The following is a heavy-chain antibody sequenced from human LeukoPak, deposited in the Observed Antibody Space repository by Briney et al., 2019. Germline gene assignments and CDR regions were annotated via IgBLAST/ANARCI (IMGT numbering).Heavy chain of an antibody. V-gene: IGHV4-34*01. Sequence: SETLSLTCAVYGGSFSGYYWSWIRQPPGKGLEWIGEINHSGSTNYNPSLKSRVTISVDTSNNQFSLKVRSVTAADTAVYYCVRDTDYGSGSFLYWGQGTLVTVSS. CDR1: GGSFSGYY. CDR2: INHSGST. J-gene: IGHJ4*02. CDR3: VRDTDYGSGSFLY. D-gene: IGHD3-10*01.